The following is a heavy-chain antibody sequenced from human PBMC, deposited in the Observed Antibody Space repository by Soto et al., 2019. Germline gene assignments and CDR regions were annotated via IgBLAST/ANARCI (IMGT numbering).Heavy chain of an antibody. CDR1: GGSVSSGSYY. Sequence: SETLSLTCTVSGGSVSSGSYYWSWIRQPPGKGLEWIGYIYYSGSTNYNPSLKSRVTISVDTSKNQFSLKLSSVTAADTAVYYCARVSYYYDSSGYYSPLYYFDYWGQGTLVTVSS. CDR2: IYYSGST. CDR3: ARVSYYYDSSGYYSPLYYFDY. J-gene: IGHJ4*02. V-gene: IGHV4-61*01. D-gene: IGHD3-22*01.